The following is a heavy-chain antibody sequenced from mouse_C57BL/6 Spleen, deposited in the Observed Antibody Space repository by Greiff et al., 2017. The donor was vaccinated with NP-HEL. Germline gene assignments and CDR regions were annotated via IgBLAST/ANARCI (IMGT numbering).Heavy chain of an antibody. J-gene: IGHJ2*01. V-gene: IGHV1-36*01. D-gene: IGHD1-1*01. CDR2: VYPYNGGP. CDR1: GFTFTDYY. CDR3: ATTVVAHFDY. Sequence: EVQLQQSGPVLVKPGPSVKISCKASGFTFTDYYMHWVKQSPGKSLEWIRLVYPYNGGPSYNQKFKGKATLTVDTSSSTAYMELNSLTSEDSAVYYCATTVVAHFDYWGQGTTLTVSS.